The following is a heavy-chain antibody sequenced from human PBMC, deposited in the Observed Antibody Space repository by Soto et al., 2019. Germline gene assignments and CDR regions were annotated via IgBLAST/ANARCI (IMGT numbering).Heavy chain of an antibody. CDR1: GFSFSDRD. CDR2: ISPDGTNR. D-gene: IGHD3-22*01. Sequence: QVQLVESGGNLVKPGGSLRLSCAASGFSFSDRDMSWIRQAPGKGLEWVSYISPDGTNRHYADSVRGRFTISRDNAKNSLYLQMSSLRAEDTAVYFCVTERQWFFDYWGQGVLVTVSS. J-gene: IGHJ4*02. CDR3: VTERQWFFDY. V-gene: IGHV3-11*01.